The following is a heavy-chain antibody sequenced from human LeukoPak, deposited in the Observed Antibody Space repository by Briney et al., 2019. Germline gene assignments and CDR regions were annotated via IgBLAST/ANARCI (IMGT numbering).Heavy chain of an antibody. J-gene: IGHJ4*02. CDR1: GYTFTSYG. V-gene: IGHV1-18*01. D-gene: IGHD5-12*01. CDR2: ISAYNGNT. CDR3: ARWLRWRGGPKYYFDY. Sequence: ASVKVSCKASGYTFTSYGISWVRQAPGQGLEWIGWISAYNGNTNYAQKLQGRVTMTTDTSTSTAYMELRSLRSDDTAVYYCARWLRWRGGPKYYFDYWGQGTLVTVSS.